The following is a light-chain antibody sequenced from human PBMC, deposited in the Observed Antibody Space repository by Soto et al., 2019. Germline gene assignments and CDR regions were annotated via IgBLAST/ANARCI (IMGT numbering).Light chain of an antibody. Sequence: QSALTQPPSASGSPGQSVTISCTGTSNDVGGYDSVSWFQQRPGKVPKLLIYEVIKRPSGVPDRFSGSKSGNTASLTVSGLQAEDEADYYCSSHSGSFNFYVFGTGTKSPS. CDR2: EVI. V-gene: IGLV2-8*01. CDR3: SSHSGSFNFYV. CDR1: SNDVGGYDS. J-gene: IGLJ1*01.